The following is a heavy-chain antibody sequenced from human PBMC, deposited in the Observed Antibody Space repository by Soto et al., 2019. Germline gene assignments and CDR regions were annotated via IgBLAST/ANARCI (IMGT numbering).Heavy chain of an antibody. CDR1: GGSIRSYY. CDR2: IYYSGST. D-gene: IGHD2-15*01. CDR3: ARHRPYSSPFYFDS. V-gene: IGHV4-59*08. J-gene: IGHJ4*02. Sequence: QVQLQESGPGLVKPSETLSLTCTVSGGSIRSYYWSWIRQPPGKGLEWIGYIYYSGSTNYNPSLKSRVTISVDTSNNQFYLNLSSVTAADTAVYYCARHRPYSSPFYFDSWGQGTLVTVSS.